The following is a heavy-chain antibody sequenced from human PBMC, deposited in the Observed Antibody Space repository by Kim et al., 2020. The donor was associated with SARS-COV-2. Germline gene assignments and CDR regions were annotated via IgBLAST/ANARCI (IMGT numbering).Heavy chain of an antibody. CDR3: ITMIVVVN. V-gene: IGHV1-46*01. J-gene: IGHJ4*02. CDR2: GGST. Sequence: GGSTSYAQKFQGRGTMTRDTSTSTVYMELSSLRSEDTAVYYCITMIVVVNWGQGTLVTVSS. D-gene: IGHD3-22*01.